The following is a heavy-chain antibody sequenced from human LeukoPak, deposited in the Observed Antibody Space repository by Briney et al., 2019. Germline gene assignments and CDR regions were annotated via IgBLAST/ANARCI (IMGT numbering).Heavy chain of an antibody. D-gene: IGHD1-7*01. CDR2: ISYDGSNK. V-gene: IGHV3-30*01. J-gene: IGHJ4*02. CDR1: GFTFSSYA. Sequence: GGSLRLSCAASGFTFSSYAMHWVRQAPGKGLEWVAVISYDGSNKYYADSVKGRFTISRDNSKNTLYLQMNSLRAEDTAVYYCAREAPTTLRNFDYWGQGTLVTVSS. CDR3: AREAPTTLRNFDY.